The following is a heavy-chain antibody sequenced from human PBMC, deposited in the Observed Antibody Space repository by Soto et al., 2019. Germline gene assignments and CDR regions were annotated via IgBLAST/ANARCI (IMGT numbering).Heavy chain of an antibody. D-gene: IGHD3-10*01. J-gene: IGHJ4*02. CDR3: ARESAMVRGVRDERDLDY. V-gene: IGHV1-2*04. Sequence: ASVKVSCKASGYTFTGYYMHWVRQAPGQGLEWMGWINPNSGGTNYAQKFQGWVTMTRDTSISTAYMELSRLRSDDTAVYYCARESAMVRGVRDERDLDYWGQGTLVTVSS. CDR1: GYTFTGYY. CDR2: INPNSGGT.